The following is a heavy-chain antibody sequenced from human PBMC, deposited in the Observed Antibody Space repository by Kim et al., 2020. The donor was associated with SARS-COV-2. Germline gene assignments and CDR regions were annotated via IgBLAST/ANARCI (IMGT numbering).Heavy chain of an antibody. CDR3: ARANYDFWSGYPKDAFDI. Sequence: ASVKVSCKASGYTFTSYGISWVRQAPGQGLEWMGWISAYNGNTNYAQKLQGRVTMTTDTSTSTAYMELRSLRSDDTAVYYCARANYDFWSGYPKDAFDIWGQGTMVTVSS. V-gene: IGHV1-18*04. D-gene: IGHD3-3*01. CDR1: GYTFTSYG. CDR2: ISAYNGNT. J-gene: IGHJ3*02.